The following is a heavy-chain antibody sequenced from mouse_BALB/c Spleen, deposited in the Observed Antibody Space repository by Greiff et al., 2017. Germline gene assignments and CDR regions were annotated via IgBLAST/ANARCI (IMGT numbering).Heavy chain of an antibody. Sequence: DVKLQESGPGLVKPSQSLSLTCSVTGYSITSGYYWNWIRQFPGNKLEWMGYISYDGSNNYNPSLKNRISITRDTSKNQFFLKLNSVTTEDTATYYCARGDWEGAMDYWGQGTSVTVPS. V-gene: IGHV3-6*02. CDR3: ARGDWEGAMDY. D-gene: IGHD4-1*01. J-gene: IGHJ4*01. CDR1: GYSITSGYY. CDR2: ISYDGSN.